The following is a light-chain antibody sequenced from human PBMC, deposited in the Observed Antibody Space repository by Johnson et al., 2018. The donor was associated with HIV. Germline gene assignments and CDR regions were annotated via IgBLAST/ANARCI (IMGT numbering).Light chain of an antibody. CDR3: GTWDSSLTSYV. Sequence: QSALTQPPSVSVAPGQMVSISCSGSSSNIGNNYVSWYQQLPGTAPKLLIYENNKRPSGIPGRFSGSKSGPSATLGITGLQTGDEADYYCGTWDSSLTSYVFGAGTKVTVL. J-gene: IGLJ1*01. V-gene: IGLV1-51*02. CDR2: ENN. CDR1: SSNIGNNY.